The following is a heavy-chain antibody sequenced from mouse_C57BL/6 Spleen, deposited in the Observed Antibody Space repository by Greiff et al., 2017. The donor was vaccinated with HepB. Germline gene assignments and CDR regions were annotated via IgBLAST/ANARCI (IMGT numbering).Heavy chain of an antibody. J-gene: IGHJ2*01. CDR3: ARERYSSYFDY. D-gene: IGHD2-12*01. CDR1: GYSFTSYY. CDR2: IYPGSGNT. V-gene: IGHV1-66*01. Sequence: QVQLQQSGPELVKPGASVKISCKASGYSFTSYYIHWVKQRPGQGLEWIGWIYPGSGNTKYNEKFKGKATLTADTSSSTAYMQLSSLTSEDSAVYYCARERYSSYFDYWGQGTTLTVSS.